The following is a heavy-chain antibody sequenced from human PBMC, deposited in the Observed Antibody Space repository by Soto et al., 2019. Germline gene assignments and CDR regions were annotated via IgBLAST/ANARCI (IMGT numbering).Heavy chain of an antibody. J-gene: IGHJ4*02. CDR3: ARDFTKSSSWPYYFDY. CDR2: ISAYSGSK. D-gene: IGHD6-13*01. V-gene: IGHV1-18*01. CDR1: GYTFTTYG. Sequence: QVQLVQSGAEVKKPGASVKVSCKASGYTFTTYGISWVRQAPGQGLEWMGWISAYSGSKKFAQTLQGRVTMTTDTSTTTDYMELRSLTSDDTVVYYCARDFTKSSSWPYYFDYWGQGTLVTVSS.